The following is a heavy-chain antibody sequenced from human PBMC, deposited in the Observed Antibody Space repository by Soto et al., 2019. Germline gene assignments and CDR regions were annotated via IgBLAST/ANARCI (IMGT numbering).Heavy chain of an antibody. CDR3: TRKGRAAPVDY. V-gene: IGHV1-18*01. CDR1: GFTFTSYG. CDR2: ISANNGDR. J-gene: IGHJ4*02. D-gene: IGHD2-15*01. Sequence: GASVKVSCKASGFTFTSYGFSWVRQAPGQGLEWMGWISANNGDRHYAQKFQGRVTVTTDTSTSTAYMELRSLRSDDTAVYYCTRKGRAAPVDYWGQGTLVTVSS.